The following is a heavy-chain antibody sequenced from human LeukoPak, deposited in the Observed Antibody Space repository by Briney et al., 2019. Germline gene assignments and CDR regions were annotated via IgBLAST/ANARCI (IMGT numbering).Heavy chain of an antibody. CDR1: GYTFTGYS. V-gene: IGHV1-2*02. CDR3: ARVGVEGASCYDY. Sequence: RASLKVSCKASGYTFTGYSMHWVRQAPGQGLEWMGWINPNSGVTNYAQKFQGRVTMTRDTSISTAYMELSSLRSVDTAVYYCARVGVEGASCYDYWGQGTLVTVSS. CDR2: INPNSGVT. J-gene: IGHJ4*02. D-gene: IGHD2-2*01.